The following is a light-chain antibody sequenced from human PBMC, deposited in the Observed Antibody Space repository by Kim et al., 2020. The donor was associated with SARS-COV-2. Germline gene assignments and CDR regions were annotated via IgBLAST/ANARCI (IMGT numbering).Light chain of an antibody. J-gene: IGLJ3*02. CDR3: QAWDDSSVVV. CDR2: QDS. CDR1: GLGEKF. Sequence: SYELTQPPSVSVSPGQTASITCSGHGLGEKFVSXYQQKPGQSPVLVINQDSKRPSGIPERFSGSNSGNAATLTISGTQTMDEADYYCQAWDDSSVVVFGG. V-gene: IGLV3-1*01.